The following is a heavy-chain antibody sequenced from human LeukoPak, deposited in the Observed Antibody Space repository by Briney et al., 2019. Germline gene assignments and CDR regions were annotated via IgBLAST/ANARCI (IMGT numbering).Heavy chain of an antibody. CDR2: IYHSGST. Sequence: SETLSLTCAVSGYSISSGCYWGWIRQPPGKGLEWIGSIYHSGSTYYNPSLKSRVTISVDTSKNQFSLKLSSVTAADTAVYYCASIQHWGQGTLVTVSS. CDR1: GYSISSGCY. J-gene: IGHJ1*01. CDR3: ASIQH. V-gene: IGHV4-38-2*01.